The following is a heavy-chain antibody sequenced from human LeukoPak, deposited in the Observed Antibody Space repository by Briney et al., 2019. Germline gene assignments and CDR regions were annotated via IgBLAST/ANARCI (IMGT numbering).Heavy chain of an antibody. D-gene: IGHD6-25*01. V-gene: IGHV3-66*01. CDR1: GFTFSSYA. CDR2: IYSGGST. J-gene: IGHJ3*01. Sequence: GGSLRLSCAASGFTFSSYAMSWVRQAPGKGLEWVSVIYSGGSTYYADSVKGRFTISRDNSRSTVDLQMNSLRVEDTGIYYCARDEIPSGTWGQGTMVIVSS. CDR3: ARDEIPSGT.